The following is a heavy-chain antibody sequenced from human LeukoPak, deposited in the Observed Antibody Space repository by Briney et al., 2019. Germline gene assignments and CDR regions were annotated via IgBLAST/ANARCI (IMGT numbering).Heavy chain of an antibody. CDR3: ARQRQQWLNYYYYMDV. V-gene: IGHV4-39*01. D-gene: IGHD6-19*01. CDR2: IYYSGST. CDR1: GGSISSSSYY. Sequence: PSETLSLTCTVSGGSISSSSYYWGWIRQPPGKGLEWIGSIYYSGSTYYNPSLKSRVTISVDTSKNQFSLKLSSVTAADTAVYYCARQRQQWLNYYYYMDVWGKGTTVTISS. J-gene: IGHJ6*03.